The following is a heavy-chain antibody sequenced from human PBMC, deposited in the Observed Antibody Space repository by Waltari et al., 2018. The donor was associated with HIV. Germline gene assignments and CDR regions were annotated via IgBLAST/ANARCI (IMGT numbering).Heavy chain of an antibody. CDR3: ARHVRPHLEYFDH. D-gene: IGHD1-1*01. J-gene: IGHJ4*02. CDR1: GFSFTDPH. Sequence: QVQLVESGGGLVKPGGSLRLSCAASGFSFTDPHMSWVRQAPGKGLEWVSYISDTGRVIYYADAVRGRFTISRDNTEKTLYLHMDSLRDEDSALYSCARHVRPHLEYFDHWGQGTLVTVFS. V-gene: IGHV3-11*04. CDR2: ISDTGRVI.